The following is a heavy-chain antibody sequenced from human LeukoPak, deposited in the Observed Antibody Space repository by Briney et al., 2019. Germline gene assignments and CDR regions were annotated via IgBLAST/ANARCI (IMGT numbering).Heavy chain of an antibody. CDR2: ISSNGGST. Sequence: PGGSLRLSCPASGFTFSSYPMHWVRQAPGKGLEYVSAISSNGGSTYYADSVKGRFTISRDNSKNTLYLQMSSLRAEDTAVYYCVKGDYLYSYGYDYWGQGTLVTVSS. D-gene: IGHD5-18*01. CDR1: GFTFSSYP. J-gene: IGHJ4*02. CDR3: VKGDYLYSYGYDY. V-gene: IGHV3-64D*09.